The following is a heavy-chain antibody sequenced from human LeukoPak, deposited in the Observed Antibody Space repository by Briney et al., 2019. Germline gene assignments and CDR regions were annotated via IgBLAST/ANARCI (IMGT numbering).Heavy chain of an antibody. CDR3: ATGRQLWLRPPFDY. Sequence: ASVKVSFTVSGYTLTELSMHWLRPAPGKGLEWVGGFDPEDGETIYAQKFQGRVTMTEDTSTDTAYMELSSLRSEDTAVYYCATGRQLWLRPPFDYWGQGTLVTVSS. CDR1: GYTLTELS. CDR2: FDPEDGET. J-gene: IGHJ4*02. V-gene: IGHV1-24*01. D-gene: IGHD5-18*01.